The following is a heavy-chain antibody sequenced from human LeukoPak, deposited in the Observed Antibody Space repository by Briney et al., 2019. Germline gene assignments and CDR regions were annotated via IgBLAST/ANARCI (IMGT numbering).Heavy chain of an antibody. CDR3: ARSMIVVVKNAFDI. J-gene: IGHJ3*02. CDR1: GFTFSSYA. CDR2: ISGSGGST. Sequence: GGSLRLSCAASGFTFSSYAMSWVRQAPGKGLEWVSAISGSGGSTYYADSVKGRFTISRDNSKNTPYLQMNSLRAEDTAVYYCARSMIVVVKNAFDIWGQGTMVTVSS. D-gene: IGHD3-22*01. V-gene: IGHV3-23*01.